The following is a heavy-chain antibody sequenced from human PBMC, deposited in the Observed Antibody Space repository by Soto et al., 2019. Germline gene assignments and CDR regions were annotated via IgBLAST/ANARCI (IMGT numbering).Heavy chain of an antibody. Sequence: PSVTLSLTPAVSGESSSRGYHWAAVRQPPGKGLEWVASIYHSGTTYYNPSLTSRVTISVDRSKNQFSLKLSSVAAADTAVYSSARGSWFDPWGQGSMVTVSS. V-gene: IGHV4-38-2*01. CDR3: ARGSWFDP. CDR2: IYHSGTT. CDR1: GESSSRGYH. J-gene: IGHJ5*02. D-gene: IGHD2-15*01.